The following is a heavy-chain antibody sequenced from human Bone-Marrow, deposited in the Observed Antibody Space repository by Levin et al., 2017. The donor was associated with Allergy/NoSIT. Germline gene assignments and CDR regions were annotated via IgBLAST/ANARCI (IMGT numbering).Heavy chain of an antibody. CDR2: VSMGGGVT. V-gene: IGHV3-23*01. Sequence: GESLKISCAASGFTFRTFDMNWVRQAPGKGLEWVAAVSMGGGVTFYEKSVKGRFTISRDNSNNMVYLQLTSLRAEDTAVYYCTRSRTDLEVVAGGVFDSWGQGTRVIVSS. D-gene: IGHD3-16*01. J-gene: IGHJ4*02. CDR1: GFTFRTFD. CDR3: TRSRTDLEVVAGGVFDS.